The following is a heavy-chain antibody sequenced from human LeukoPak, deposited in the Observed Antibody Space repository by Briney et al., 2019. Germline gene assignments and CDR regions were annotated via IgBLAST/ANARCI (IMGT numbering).Heavy chain of an antibody. Sequence: GRSLRLSCAASGFTFSSYGMHWVRQAPGKGLEWVAVIWYDGSNKYYADSVKGRFTISRDYSKNTLYLQMNSLRAEDTAVYYCARGYDSTGYSLDYYHGMDVWGQGTTVTVSS. V-gene: IGHV3-33*01. CDR3: ARGYDSTGYSLDYYHGMDV. CDR1: GFTFSSYG. CDR2: IWYDGSNK. D-gene: IGHD3-22*01. J-gene: IGHJ6*02.